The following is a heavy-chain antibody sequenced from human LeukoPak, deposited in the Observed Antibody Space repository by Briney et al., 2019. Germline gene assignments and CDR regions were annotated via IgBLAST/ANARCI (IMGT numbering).Heavy chain of an antibody. CDR1: GYTLTELS. Sequence: ASVKVSCKVSGYTLTELSMHWVRQAPGEGLEWMGGFDPEDGETIYAQKFQGRVTMTEDTSTDTAYMELSSLRSEDTAVYYCATVFGGYSYGYSRTSLGYWGQGTLVTVSS. J-gene: IGHJ4*02. CDR2: FDPEDGET. D-gene: IGHD5-18*01. V-gene: IGHV1-24*01. CDR3: ATVFGGYSYGYSRTSLGY.